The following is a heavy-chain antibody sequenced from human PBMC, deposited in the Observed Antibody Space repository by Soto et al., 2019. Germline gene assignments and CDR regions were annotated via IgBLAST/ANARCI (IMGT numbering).Heavy chain of an antibody. CDR2: ISGSGGST. V-gene: IGHV3-23*01. Sequence: PGGSLRLSCAASGFTFSSYAMSWVRQAPGKGLEWVSAISGSGGSTYYADSVKGRFTISRDNSTNTLYLQMNSLRAEDTAVYYSAKGPGEGIVVWVAATYGRNYWGQGTTVTDSS. J-gene: IGHJ6*02. D-gene: IGHD2-21*01. CDR1: GFTFSSYA. CDR3: AKGPGEGIVVWVAATYGRNY.